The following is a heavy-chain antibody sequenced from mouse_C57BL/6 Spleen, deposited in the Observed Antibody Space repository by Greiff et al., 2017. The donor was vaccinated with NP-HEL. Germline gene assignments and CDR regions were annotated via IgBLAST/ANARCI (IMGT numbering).Heavy chain of an antibody. Sequence: QVQLQQSGAELVRPGTSVKLSCKASGYTFTSYWMHWVKQRPGQGLEWIGVIDPSDSYTNYNQKFKGKATLTVDTSPSTAYMQLSSLTSEDSAVYYCAREGANWGVPFDYWGQGTTLTVSS. J-gene: IGHJ2*01. V-gene: IGHV1-59*01. CDR3: AREGANWGVPFDY. CDR2: IDPSDSYT. CDR1: GYTFTSYW. D-gene: IGHD4-1*01.